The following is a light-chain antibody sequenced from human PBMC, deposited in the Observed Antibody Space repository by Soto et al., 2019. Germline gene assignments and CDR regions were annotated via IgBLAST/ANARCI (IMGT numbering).Light chain of an antibody. J-gene: IGKJ3*01. V-gene: IGKV4-1*01. CDR3: QQFYSTPFA. CDR2: WAS. Sequence: DIVMTQSPDSLAVSLGERATINCKSSQSVLYSSNNKNYLAWYQQKPGQTPKLLIYWASTRESGVPDRFSGSGSGTDFTLTIGSLQAEGVAVYYCQQFYSTPFAFGPGTKVDIK. CDR1: QSVLYSSNNKNY.